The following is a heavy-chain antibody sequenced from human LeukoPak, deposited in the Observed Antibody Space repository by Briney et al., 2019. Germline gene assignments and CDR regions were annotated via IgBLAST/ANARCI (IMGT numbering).Heavy chain of an antibody. D-gene: IGHD3-9*01. CDR2: IIPIFGTA. V-gene: IGHV1-69*05. CDR1: GGTFSSYA. J-gene: IGHJ4*02. Sequence: SVKVSCKASGGTFSSYAINWVRQAPGQGLEWMGGIIPIFGTANYAQKFQGRVTITRDTSASTAYMELSSLRSEDTAVYYCARVMGTGYFDWLLYNFGYWGQGTLVTVSS. CDR3: ARVMGTGYFDWLLYNFGY.